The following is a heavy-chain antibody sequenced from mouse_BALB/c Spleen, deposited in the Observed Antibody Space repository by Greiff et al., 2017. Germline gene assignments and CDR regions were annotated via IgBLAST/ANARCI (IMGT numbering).Heavy chain of an antibody. D-gene: IGHD1-2*01. V-gene: IGHV14-3*02. CDR2: IDPANGNT. J-gene: IGHJ4*01. Sequence: DVQLQESGAELVKPGASVKLSCTASGFNIKDTYMHWVKQRPEQGLEWIGRIDPANGNTKYDPKFQGKATITADTSSNTAYLQLSSLTSEDTAVYYCAREGRLPYYYAMDYWGQGTSVTVSS. CDR1: GFNIKDTY. CDR3: AREGRLPYYYAMDY.